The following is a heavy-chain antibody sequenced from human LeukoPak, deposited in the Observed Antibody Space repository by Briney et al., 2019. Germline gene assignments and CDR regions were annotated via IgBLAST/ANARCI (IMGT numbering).Heavy chain of an antibody. D-gene: IGHD6-6*01. J-gene: IGHJ4*02. CDR1: GGSISSYY. CDR3: ARSRLAARYFDY. Sequence: PSETLSLTRTVSGGSISSYYWSWIRQPAGKGLEWIGRTYTSGSTNYNPSLKSRVTISVDTSKNQFSLKLSSVTAADTAVYYCARSRLAARYFDYWGQGTLVTVSS. CDR2: TYTSGST. V-gene: IGHV4-4*07.